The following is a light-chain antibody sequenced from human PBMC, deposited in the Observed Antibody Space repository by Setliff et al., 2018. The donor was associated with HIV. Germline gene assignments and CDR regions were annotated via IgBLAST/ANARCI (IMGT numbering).Light chain of an antibody. Sequence: QSALTQPASVSGSPGQSITISCTGTSSDVGGYNSVSWYQQHPGKTPKLMIYEVTNRPSGISNRFSGSKSGNTASLTISGLQAEDEADYYCSSYTIRKTLLFGTGTKVTVL. CDR3: SSYTIRKTLL. J-gene: IGLJ1*01. V-gene: IGLV2-14*01. CDR1: SSDVGGYNS. CDR2: EVT.